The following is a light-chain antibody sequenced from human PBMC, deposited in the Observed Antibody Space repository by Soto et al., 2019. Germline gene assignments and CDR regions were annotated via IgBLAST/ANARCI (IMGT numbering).Light chain of an antibody. V-gene: IGLV2-8*01. J-gene: IGLJ2*01. CDR1: SSDAGGSNY. CDR2: EVI. CDR3: SSYAGSNNLV. Sequence: QSALTQPPSASGSPGQSVTISCTGTSSDAGGSNYVSWYQQHPGKAPKLMIYEVIKRPSGVPDRFSGSKSGNTASLTVSGLQAEDEADYYCSSYAGSNNLVFGGGTKLTVL.